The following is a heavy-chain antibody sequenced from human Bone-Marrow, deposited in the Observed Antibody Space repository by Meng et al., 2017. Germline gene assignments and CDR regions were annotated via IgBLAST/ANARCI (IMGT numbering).Heavy chain of an antibody. J-gene: IGHJ6*02. CDR3: ARDVSSGELFSFHYYGMDV. CDR1: GYTFTSYG. D-gene: IGHD3-10*01. CDR2: ISAYNGNT. V-gene: IGHV1-18*01. Sequence: ASVKVSRKASGYTFTSYGFSWVRQAPGQGLEWMGWISAYNGNTNYAQKLQGRVTMTTDTSTRTAYMEQRSLRSDETAVYYWARDVSSGELFSFHYYGMDVWGQGTTVTVSS.